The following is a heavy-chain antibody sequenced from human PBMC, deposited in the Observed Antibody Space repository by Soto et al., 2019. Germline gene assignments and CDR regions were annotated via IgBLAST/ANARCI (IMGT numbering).Heavy chain of an antibody. CDR2: IYYSGST. CDR1: GGSISSGGYY. CDR3: ASTKTYYDILTGYSSHNWIDP. Sequence: SETLSLTCTVSGGSISSGGYYWSWIRQHPGKGLEWIGYIYYSGSTYYNPSLKSRVTISVDTSKNQFSLKLSSVTAADTAVYYCASTKTYYDILTGYSSHNWIDPWGQGTLVTVSS. J-gene: IGHJ5*02. V-gene: IGHV4-31*03. D-gene: IGHD3-9*01.